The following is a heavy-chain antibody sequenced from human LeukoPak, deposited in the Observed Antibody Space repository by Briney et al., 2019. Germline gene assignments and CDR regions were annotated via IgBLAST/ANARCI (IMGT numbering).Heavy chain of an antibody. CDR3: ARDTGAIFRGVMTDI. CDR2: INWNGGST. CDR1: GFTFDDYG. D-gene: IGHD3-10*01. J-gene: IGHJ3*02. V-gene: IGHV3-20*04. Sequence: GGSLRLSCAASGFTFDDYGMSWVRQAPGKGLEWVSGINWNGGSTGYADSVKGRFTISRDNAKNSLYLQMNSLRAEDTALYFCARDTGAIFRGVMTDIWGQGTMVTVSS.